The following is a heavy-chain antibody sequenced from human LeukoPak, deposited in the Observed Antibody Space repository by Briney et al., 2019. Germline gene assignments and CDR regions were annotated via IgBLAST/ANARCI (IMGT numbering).Heavy chain of an antibody. V-gene: IGHV4-59*06. CDR3: ARDCSSTSCYLRGMDV. J-gene: IGHJ6*02. Sequence: PSETLSLTCTVSGGSISSYYWSWIRQHPGKGLEWIGYIYYSGSTYYNPSLKSRVTISVDTSKNQFSLKLSSVTAADTAVYYCARDCSSTSCYLRGMDVWGQGTTVTVSS. CDR2: IYYSGST. CDR1: GGSISSYY. D-gene: IGHD2-2*01.